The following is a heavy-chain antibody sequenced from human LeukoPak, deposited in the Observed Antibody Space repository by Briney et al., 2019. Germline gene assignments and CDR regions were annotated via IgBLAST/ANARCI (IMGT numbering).Heavy chain of an antibody. J-gene: IGHJ3*02. CDR2: IYYSGST. V-gene: IGHV4-59*01. Sequence: PSETLSLTCTVSNGSISSYYWSWIRQPPGKGLEWIGYIYYSGSTNYNPSLKSRVTISVDTSKNQFSLKLSSVTAADTAVYYCARDSTYYYDSSGYYLHAFDIWGQGTTVTVSS. CDR3: ARDSTYYYDSSGYYLHAFDI. D-gene: IGHD3-22*01. CDR1: NGSISSYY.